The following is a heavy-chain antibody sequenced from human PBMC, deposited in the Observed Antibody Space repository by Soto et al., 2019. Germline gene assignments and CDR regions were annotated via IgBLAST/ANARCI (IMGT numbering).Heavy chain of an antibody. Sequence: GGSLRLSCAASGFTFSSYSMNWVRQAPGKGLEWVSSISSSSSYIYYADSVKGRFTISRDNAKNSLYLQTNSLRAEDTAVHYCARYHYKSALTAPNFDYWGQGTLVTVCS. J-gene: IGHJ4*02. CDR1: GFTFSSYS. CDR3: ARYHYKSALTAPNFDY. V-gene: IGHV3-21*01. CDR2: ISSSSSYI. D-gene: IGHD2-21*02.